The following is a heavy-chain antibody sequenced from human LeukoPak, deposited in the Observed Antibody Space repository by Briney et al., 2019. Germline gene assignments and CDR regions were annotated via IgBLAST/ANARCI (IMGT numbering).Heavy chain of an antibody. CDR3: ARDIVVVVAATAPFDY. CDR2: ISAYNGNT. V-gene: IGHV1-18*01. D-gene: IGHD2-15*01. CDR1: GYTFTSYG. Sequence: ASVKVSCKASGYTFTSYGISWVRQAPGQGLEWMGWISAYNGNTNYAQKLQGRVTMTTDTSTSTAYMELRSLGSDDTAVYYCARDIVVVVAATAPFDYWGQGTLVTVSS. J-gene: IGHJ4*02.